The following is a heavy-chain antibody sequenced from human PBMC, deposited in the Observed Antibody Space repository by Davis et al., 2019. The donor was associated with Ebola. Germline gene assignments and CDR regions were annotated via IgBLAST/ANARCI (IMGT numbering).Heavy chain of an antibody. CDR1: GYTFTSYA. CDR3: AFEYSSSSGRYYYYGMDV. J-gene: IGHJ6*02. D-gene: IGHD6-6*01. Sequence: ASVKVSCKASGYTFTSYAMHWVRQAPGQRLEWMGWINAGNGNTKYSQKFQGRVTITRDTSASTAYMELSSLRSEDTAVYYCAFEYSSSSGRYYYYGMDVWGQGTTVTVS. CDR2: INAGNGNT. V-gene: IGHV1-3*01.